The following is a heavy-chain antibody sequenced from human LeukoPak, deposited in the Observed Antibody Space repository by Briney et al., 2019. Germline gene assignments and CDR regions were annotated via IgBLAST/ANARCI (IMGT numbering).Heavy chain of an antibody. CDR3: AKDSVAGKKNFDY. CDR1: GFTFSSYG. V-gene: IGHV3-30*18. CDR2: ISFDGSNE. J-gene: IGHJ4*02. Sequence: PGRSLRLSCAASGFTFSSYGMHWVRQAPGKGLEWVAAISFDGSNEYYADSVKGRFTISRDNAKNTLYLQMNSLRAEDTAVFYCAKDSVAGKKNFDYWGQGTLITVSS. D-gene: IGHD6-19*01.